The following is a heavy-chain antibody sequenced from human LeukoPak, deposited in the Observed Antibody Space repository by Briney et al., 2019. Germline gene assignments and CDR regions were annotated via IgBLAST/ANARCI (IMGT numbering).Heavy chain of an antibody. D-gene: IGHD5-18*01. CDR2: IYYSKNT. CDR3: VSPRGFSYGYFDY. Sequence: KPSETLSLTCTVSGGSISSSSAYWGWIRQHPGKGLEWIGSIYYSKNTYYNPSLKSRVTISADTSKNQFSLTLGSVSATDTAVYYCVSPRGFSYGYFDYWGQGTLVTVSS. CDR1: GGSISSSSAY. J-gene: IGHJ4*02. V-gene: IGHV4-39*01.